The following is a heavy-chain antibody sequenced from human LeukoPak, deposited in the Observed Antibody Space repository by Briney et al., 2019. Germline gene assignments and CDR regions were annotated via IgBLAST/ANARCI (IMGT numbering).Heavy chain of an antibody. CDR2: ISGSGGST. V-gene: IGHV3-23*01. CDR3: AKVGIQLWLLGYYFDY. D-gene: IGHD5-18*01. CDR1: GFTVSSNY. J-gene: IGHJ4*02. Sequence: GGSLRLSCAASGFTVSSNYMSWVRQAPGKGLEWVSAISGSGGSTYYADSVKGRFTISRDNSKNTLYLQMNSLRAEDTAVYYCAKVGIQLWLLGYYFDYWGQGTLVTVSS.